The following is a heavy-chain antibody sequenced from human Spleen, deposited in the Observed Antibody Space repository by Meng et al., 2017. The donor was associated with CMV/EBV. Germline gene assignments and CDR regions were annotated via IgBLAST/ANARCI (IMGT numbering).Heavy chain of an antibody. CDR2: IWYDGSNK. CDR3: ARDWVNGDFHPLGGFDY. Sequence: GESLKISCAASGFSLSSYGMHWVRQAPGQGLEWVAVIWYDGSNKDYADSVKGRFTISRDNSKNTLYLQMSSLRAEDTAVYYCARDWVNGDFHPLGGFDYWGQGTLVTVSS. CDR1: GFSLSSYG. J-gene: IGHJ4*02. D-gene: IGHD4-17*01. V-gene: IGHV3-33*01.